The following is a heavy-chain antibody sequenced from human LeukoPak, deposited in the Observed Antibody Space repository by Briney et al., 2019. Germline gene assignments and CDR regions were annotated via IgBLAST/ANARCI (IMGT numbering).Heavy chain of an antibody. V-gene: IGHV3-49*03. CDR1: GFIFGDYA. CDR3: TRDRRDSGGFCSGGSCYFDY. Sequence: PGGSLRLSCTVSGFIFGDYAVSWFRQAPGKGLEWVGFIGSKAYGGTTEYAASVKGRFTISRDDLKSIAYLQMNSLKTEDTAVYFCTRDRRDSGGFCSGGSCYFDYWGQGTLVTVSS. J-gene: IGHJ4*02. CDR2: IGSKAYGGTT. D-gene: IGHD2-15*01.